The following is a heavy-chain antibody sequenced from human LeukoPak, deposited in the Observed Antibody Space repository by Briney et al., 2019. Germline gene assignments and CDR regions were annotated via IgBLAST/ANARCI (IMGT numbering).Heavy chain of an antibody. CDR2: INHGGST. D-gene: IGHD2-2*01. J-gene: IGHJ5*02. CDR1: GGSFSGYY. V-gene: IGHV4-34*01. CDR3: ARDIVVVPAAIRRVRWFDP. Sequence: SETLSLTCAVYGGSFSGYYWSWIRQPPGKGLEWIGEINHGGSTNYNPSLKSRVTISVDTSKNQFSLKLSSVTAADTAVYYCARDIVVVPAAIRRVRWFDPWGQGTLVTVSS.